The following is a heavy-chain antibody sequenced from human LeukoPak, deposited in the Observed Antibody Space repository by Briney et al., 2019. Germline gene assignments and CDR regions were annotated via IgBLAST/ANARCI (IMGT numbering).Heavy chain of an antibody. Sequence: GRSLRLSCAASGFTFDDYAMHWVRQAPGKGLECVSGISWNSGSIGYADSVKGRFTISRDNAKNSLYLQMNSLRAEDTALYYCAKAILYDSSGYFDYWGQGTPVTVSS. V-gene: IGHV3-9*01. CDR2: ISWNSGSI. CDR1: GFTFDDYA. D-gene: IGHD3-22*01. J-gene: IGHJ4*02. CDR3: AKAILYDSSGYFDY.